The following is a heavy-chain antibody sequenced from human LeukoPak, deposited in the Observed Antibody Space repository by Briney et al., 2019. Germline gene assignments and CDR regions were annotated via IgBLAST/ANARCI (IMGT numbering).Heavy chain of an antibody. CDR1: GGSISSGDYY. V-gene: IGHV4-30-4*01. CDR3: ARGGRGYYDSSGYYPL. J-gene: IGHJ4*02. CDR2: IYYSGST. D-gene: IGHD3-22*01. Sequence: SETLSLTCTVSGGSISSGDYYWSWIRQPPGKGLEWIGYIYYSGSTYYNPSLKSRVTISVDTSKNQFSLKPSSVTAADTAVYYCARGGRGYYDSSGYYPLWGQGTLVTVSS.